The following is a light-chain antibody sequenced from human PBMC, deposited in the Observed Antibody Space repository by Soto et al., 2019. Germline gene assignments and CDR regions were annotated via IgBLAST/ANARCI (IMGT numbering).Light chain of an antibody. V-gene: IGKV3-15*01. J-gene: IGKJ3*01. CDR1: QRVGRN. Sequence: IVGTQSPGILSVSPGDRATLSCRASQRVGRNLAWYQQKPGQAPTLLIYAASTRATGLPARFSGSGSGTDFTLTISSLQSEDFAVYYCQEYSKWPLFTFGPGTRVDIK. CDR2: AAS. CDR3: QEYSKWPLFT.